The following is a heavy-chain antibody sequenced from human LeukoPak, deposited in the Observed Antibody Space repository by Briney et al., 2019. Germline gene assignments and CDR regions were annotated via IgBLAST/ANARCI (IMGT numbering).Heavy chain of an antibody. V-gene: IGHV1-8*01. CDR2: MNPNSGNT. CDR3: ARGSEELRYFDWFYSDQYYFDY. J-gene: IGHJ4*02. Sequence: ASVNVSRKASVYTFTSYDINWVRQATGQGLEWMGWMNPNSGNTGYAQKFQGRVTMTRNTSISTAYMELSSLRSEDTAVYYCARGSEELRYFDWFYSDQYYFDYWGQGTLVTVSS. D-gene: IGHD3-9*01. CDR1: VYTFTSYD.